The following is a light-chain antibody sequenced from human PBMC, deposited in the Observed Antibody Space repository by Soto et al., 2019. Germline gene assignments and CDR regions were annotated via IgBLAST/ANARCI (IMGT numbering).Light chain of an antibody. CDR1: QSVSSAY. V-gene: IGKV3-20*01. J-gene: IGKJ1*01. CDR3: QQYDNSLWT. Sequence: ETVLKQSPGTLSLSPGERAILSCRASQSVSSAYFAWYQQKPGQAPRLLIYGASSRATGIPDRFSGSGSGTDFTLTISRLEPEDFAVYYCQQYDNSLWTFGQGTKVDIK. CDR2: GAS.